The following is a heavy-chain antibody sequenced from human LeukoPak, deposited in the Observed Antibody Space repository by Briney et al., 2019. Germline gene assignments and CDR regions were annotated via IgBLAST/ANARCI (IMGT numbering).Heavy chain of an antibody. Sequence: GGSLRLSCAASGFTFSDHYMQWVRQAPGKGLEWVGRVRDKANSYTTEYAASVKGRFTISRDDSENSMFLQMNNLETEDTAFYYCARERWRSGSYHDAFDIWGQGTMVTVSS. D-gene: IGHD1-26*01. V-gene: IGHV3-72*01. CDR3: ARERWRSGSYHDAFDI. CDR2: VRDKANSYTT. J-gene: IGHJ3*02. CDR1: GFTFSDHY.